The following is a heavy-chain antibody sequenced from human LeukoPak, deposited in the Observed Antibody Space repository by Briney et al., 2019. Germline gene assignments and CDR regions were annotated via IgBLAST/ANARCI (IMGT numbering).Heavy chain of an antibody. CDR2: MNPNSGNT. V-gene: IGHV1-8*02. CDR1: GYTFTSYG. D-gene: IGHD4-17*01. Sequence: GASVKVSCKASGYTFTSYGISWVRQAPGQGLEWMGWMNPNSGNTGYAQKFQGRVTMTRNTSISTAYMELSSLRSEDTAVYYCARAVEVPGVDYWGQGTLVTVSS. J-gene: IGHJ4*02. CDR3: ARAVEVPGVDY.